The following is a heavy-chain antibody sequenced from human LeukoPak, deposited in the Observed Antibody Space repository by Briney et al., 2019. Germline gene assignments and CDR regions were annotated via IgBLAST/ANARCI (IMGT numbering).Heavy chain of an antibody. Sequence: SETLSLTCAVYGGSFSSYYWGWIRQPPGKGLEWIGSIYYSGSTYYNPSLKSRVTISVDTSKYQFSLKLSSVTAADTAVYYCARTYYDILTGYSYYFDYWGQGTLVTVSS. V-gene: IGHV4-39*01. J-gene: IGHJ4*02. D-gene: IGHD3-9*01. CDR3: ARTYYDILTGYSYYFDY. CDR2: IYYSGST. CDR1: GGSFSSYY.